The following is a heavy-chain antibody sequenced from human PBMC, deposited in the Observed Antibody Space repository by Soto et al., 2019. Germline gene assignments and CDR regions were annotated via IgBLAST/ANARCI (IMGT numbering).Heavy chain of an antibody. CDR1: GGSISSSSYY. D-gene: IGHD6-19*01. V-gene: IGHV4-39*01. CDR3: ARHIPSEGFVN. CDR2: IYYSGST. Sequence: SETLSLTCTVSGGSISSSSYYWGWIRQPPGKGLEWIGSIYYSGSTYYNPSLKSRVTISVDTSKNQFSLKLSSVTAADTAVYYCARHIPSEGFVNWGQGTLVTVSS. J-gene: IGHJ4*02.